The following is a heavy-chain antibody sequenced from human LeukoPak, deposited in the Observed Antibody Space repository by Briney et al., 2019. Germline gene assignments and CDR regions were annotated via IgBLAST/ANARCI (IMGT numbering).Heavy chain of an antibody. J-gene: IGHJ4*02. CDR2: IWYDGSNK. D-gene: IGHD6-13*01. CDR1: AFTFSSYG. V-gene: IGHV3-33*01. Sequence: GGSLRLSCAASAFTFSSYGMHLVRQAPGKGLEWVAVIWYDGSNKYYADSVKGRFTISRDNSKNTLYLQMNSLRAEDTAVYYCAREAAAGTIYYFDYWGQGTLVTVSS. CDR3: AREAAAGTIYYFDY.